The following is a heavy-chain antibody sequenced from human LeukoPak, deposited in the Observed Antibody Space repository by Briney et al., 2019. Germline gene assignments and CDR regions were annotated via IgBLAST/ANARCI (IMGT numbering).Heavy chain of an antibody. CDR2: ISGSGGST. Sequence: GGSLRLSCAASGFTFSSYAMSWVRQAPGKGLEWVSAISGSGGSTYYADSVKGRFTISRDNSKNSLYLQMNSLRAEDTAVYYCARDRAGDFDYWGQGTLVTVSS. V-gene: IGHV3-23*01. CDR3: ARDRAGDFDY. CDR1: GFTFSSYA. D-gene: IGHD6-19*01. J-gene: IGHJ4*02.